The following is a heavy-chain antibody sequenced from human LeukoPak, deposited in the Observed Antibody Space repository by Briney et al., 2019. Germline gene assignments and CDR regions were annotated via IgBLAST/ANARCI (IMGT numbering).Heavy chain of an antibody. V-gene: IGHV4-39*01. CDR3: ARHARWAVDY. D-gene: IGHD4-23*01. CDR2: IYYSGST. J-gene: IGHJ4*02. CDR1: GGSISSSSYY. Sequence: PSETLSLTCTVSGGSISSSSYYWGWIRQSPGKGLEWIGSIYYSGSTYYNPSLKSRVTISVDTSKNQFSLKLSSVTAADTAVYYCARHARWAVDYWGQGTLVTVSS.